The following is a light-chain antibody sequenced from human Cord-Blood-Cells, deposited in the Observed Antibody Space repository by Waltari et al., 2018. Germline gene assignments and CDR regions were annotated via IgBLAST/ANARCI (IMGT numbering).Light chain of an antibody. Sequence: IVLTHYTGTMSLSPGERATVSCRASQSVSSSYLAWYQQIPGQAPRLLIYGASSRATCIPDGFSGSGSGTDFTLTISRLEPEDFAVYYCQQYGSSRVTFGGGTKVEIK. CDR3: QQYGSSRVT. CDR1: QSVSSSY. J-gene: IGKJ4*01. V-gene: IGKV3-20*01. CDR2: GAS.